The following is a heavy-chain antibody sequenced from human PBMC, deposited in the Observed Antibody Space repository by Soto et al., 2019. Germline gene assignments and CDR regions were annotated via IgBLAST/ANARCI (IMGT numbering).Heavy chain of an antibody. D-gene: IGHD5-18*01. Sequence: QLQLQESGPGLVKPSETLSLTCTVSGGSISSSSYYWGWIRQPPGKGLEWIGSIYYSGSTYYNPSLKSRVTISVDTSKNQCSLKLSSVTAADTAVYYCARQWIQLWLGYYYYYGIAVWGQGTTVTVSS. J-gene: IGHJ6*02. CDR2: IYYSGST. CDR1: GGSISSSSYY. V-gene: IGHV4-39*01. CDR3: ARQWIQLWLGYYYYYGIAV.